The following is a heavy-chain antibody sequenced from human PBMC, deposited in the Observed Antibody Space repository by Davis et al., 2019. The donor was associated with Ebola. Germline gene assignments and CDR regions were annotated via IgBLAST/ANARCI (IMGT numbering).Heavy chain of an antibody. Sequence: GESLKISCAASGFTFSGSAMHWVRQASGKGLEWVGRIRSKANSYATASAASVKGRFTISRDDSKNTAYLQMNSLKTEDTAVYYCTQSSDFWSGYYAQDYYYYGMDVWGQGTTVTVSS. CDR1: GFTFSGSA. J-gene: IGHJ6*02. CDR2: IRSKANSYAT. V-gene: IGHV3-73*01. D-gene: IGHD3-3*01. CDR3: TQSSDFWSGYYAQDYYYYGMDV.